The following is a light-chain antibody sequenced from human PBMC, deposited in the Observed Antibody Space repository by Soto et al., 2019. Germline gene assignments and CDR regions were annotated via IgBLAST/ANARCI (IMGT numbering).Light chain of an antibody. CDR1: QDIRND. CDR2: AAS. J-gene: IGKJ1*01. CDR3: QQSYSIPWT. Sequence: DIQLTQSPSFLSASVGDRVTITCRASQDIRNDLNWYQHKPGKAPKLLIYAASSLQSGVPSRFSGSGSGTDFTLTISSLQPEDFATYYCQQSYSIPWTFGQGTKVDIK. V-gene: IGKV1-39*01.